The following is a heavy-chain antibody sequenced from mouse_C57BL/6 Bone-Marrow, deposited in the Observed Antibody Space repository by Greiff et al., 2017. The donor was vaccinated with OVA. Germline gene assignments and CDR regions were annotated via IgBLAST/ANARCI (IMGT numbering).Heavy chain of an antibody. CDR3: TTTYYGYDGDAMDY. CDR2: IDPENGDT. CDR1: GFNIKDDY. V-gene: IGHV14-4*01. D-gene: IGHD2-9*01. J-gene: IGHJ4*01. Sequence: EVQLQQSGAELVRPGASVKLSCTASGFNIKDDYMHWVKQRPEQGLEWIGWIDPENGDTEYASKFQGKATITADTSSNTAYLQLSSLTSEDTAVYYCTTTYYGYDGDAMDYWGQGTSVTVSS.